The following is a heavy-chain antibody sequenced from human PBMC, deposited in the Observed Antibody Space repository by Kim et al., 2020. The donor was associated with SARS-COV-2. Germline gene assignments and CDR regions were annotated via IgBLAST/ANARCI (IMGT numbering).Heavy chain of an antibody. CDR2: ISGDGGST. Sequence: GGSLRLSCAASGFTFDDYAMHWVRQAPGKGLEWVSLISGDGGSTYYADSVKGRFTISRDNSKNSLYLQMNSLRTEDTALYYCAKDMSSNYYDSCGKSLSGAFDIWGQGTMVTVSS. J-gene: IGHJ3*02. V-gene: IGHV3-43*02. CDR3: AKDMSSNYYDSCGKSLSGAFDI. CDR1: GFTFDDYA. D-gene: IGHD3-22*01.